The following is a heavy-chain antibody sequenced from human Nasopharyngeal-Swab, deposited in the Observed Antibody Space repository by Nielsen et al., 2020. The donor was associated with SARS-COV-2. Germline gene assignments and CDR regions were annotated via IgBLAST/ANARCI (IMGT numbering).Heavy chain of an antibody. J-gene: IGHJ4*02. V-gene: IGHV4-34*01. CDR3: ARGYPFFEYSSSYYFDY. Sequence: WICQPPGKGLEWIGEINHSGSTNYNPSLKSRVTISVDTSKNQFSLKLSSVTAADTAVYYCARGYPFFEYSSSYYFDYWGQGTLVTVSS. CDR2: INHSGST. D-gene: IGHD6-6*01.